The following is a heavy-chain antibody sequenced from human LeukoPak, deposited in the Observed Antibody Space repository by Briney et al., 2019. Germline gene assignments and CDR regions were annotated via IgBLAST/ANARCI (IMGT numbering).Heavy chain of an antibody. CDR2: IIPIFGTA. Sequence: TVKVSCTPSGVTFSSYAISWVRQAPGQGLECMGGIIPIFGTANYAQKFQGRVTITTDESTSTAYMELSSLRSEDTAAYYCVRERCDSTSCYYFDYWGQGTLVTVSS. V-gene: IGHV1-69*05. J-gene: IGHJ4*02. CDR1: GVTFSSYA. D-gene: IGHD2-2*01. CDR3: VRERCDSTSCYYFDY.